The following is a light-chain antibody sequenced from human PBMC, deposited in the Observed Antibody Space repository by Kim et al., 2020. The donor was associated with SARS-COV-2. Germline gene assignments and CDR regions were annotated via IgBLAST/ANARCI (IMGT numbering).Light chain of an antibody. CDR2: AAS. J-gene: IGKJ5*01. Sequence: SVGDRVTITCRASQSISSYLNWYQQKPGKAPNLLIYAASSLQSGIPSRFSGSGSGTDFTLSISSLQPEDFATYYCQQSYSTPSIPFGQGTRLEIK. CDR3: QQSYSTPSIP. V-gene: IGKV1-39*01. CDR1: QSISSY.